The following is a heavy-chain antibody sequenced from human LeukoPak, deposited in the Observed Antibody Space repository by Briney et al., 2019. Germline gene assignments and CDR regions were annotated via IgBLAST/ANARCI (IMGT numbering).Heavy chain of an antibody. CDR2: INHSGST. J-gene: IGHJ4*02. CDR1: GGSFSGYY. V-gene: IGHV4-34*01. CDR3: ARVSRRGWLQLAYFDY. Sequence: SETLSLTCAVYGGSFSGYYWSWTRQPPGKGLEWIGEINHSGSTNYNPSLKSRVTISVDTSKNQFSLKLSSVTAADTAVYYCARVSRRGWLQLAYFDYWGQGTLVTVSS. D-gene: IGHD5-24*01.